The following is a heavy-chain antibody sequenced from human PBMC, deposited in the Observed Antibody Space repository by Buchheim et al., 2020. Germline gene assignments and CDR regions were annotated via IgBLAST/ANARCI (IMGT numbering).Heavy chain of an antibody. V-gene: IGHV4-34*01. CDR2: INHSGST. CDR1: GGSFSGYY. CDR3: ARGSMGYDFWSGYSFDY. J-gene: IGHJ4*02. Sequence: QVQLQQWGAGLLKPSETLSLTCAVYGGSFSGYYWSWIRQPPGKGLEWIGEINHSGSTNYSPSLKSRVTISVDTSKNQFSLKLSSVTAADTAVYYCARGSMGYDFWSGYSFDYWGQGTL. D-gene: IGHD3-3*01.